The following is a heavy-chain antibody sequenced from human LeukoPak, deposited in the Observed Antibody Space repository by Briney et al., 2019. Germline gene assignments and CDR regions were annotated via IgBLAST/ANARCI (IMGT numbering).Heavy chain of an antibody. CDR1: GGSISSGGYS. D-gene: IGHD1-1*01. V-gene: IGHV4-30-2*01. CDR2: IYHGGST. CDR3: ASDRTGAFDY. Sequence: SETLSLTCAVSGGSISSGGYSWSWIRQPPGKGLEWIGYIYHGGSTYYNPSLKSRVTISVDRSKNQFSLKLSSVTAADTAVYYCASDRTGAFDYWGQGTLVTVSS. J-gene: IGHJ4*02.